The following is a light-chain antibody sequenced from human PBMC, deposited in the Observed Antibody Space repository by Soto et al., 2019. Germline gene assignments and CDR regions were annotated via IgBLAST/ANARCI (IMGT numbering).Light chain of an antibody. CDR3: QQYDNLPIT. Sequence: DIQMTQSPSSLSASVGDRVTITCQASQDISNYLNWYQQKPGKAPKLLIYDASNLETGVPSRFSGSGSGTDFTVTISSLQPEDIATYDCQQYDNLPITFGGGTKVEIK. CDR2: DAS. J-gene: IGKJ4*01. CDR1: QDISNY. V-gene: IGKV1-33*01.